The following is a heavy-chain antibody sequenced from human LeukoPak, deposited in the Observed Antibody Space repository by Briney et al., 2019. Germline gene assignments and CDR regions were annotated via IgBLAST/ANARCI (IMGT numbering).Heavy chain of an antibody. D-gene: IGHD6-19*01. CDR3: ASVAVAGPLPFDY. Sequence: GGSLRLSCAASGFTFSSYSMNWVRQAPGKGLEWVSYISSSSSTIYYADSVKGRFTISRDNAKNSLYLQMNSLRAEDTAVYYCASVAVAGPLPFDYWGQGTLVTVSS. CDR2: ISSSSSTI. V-gene: IGHV3-48*04. CDR1: GFTFSSYS. J-gene: IGHJ4*02.